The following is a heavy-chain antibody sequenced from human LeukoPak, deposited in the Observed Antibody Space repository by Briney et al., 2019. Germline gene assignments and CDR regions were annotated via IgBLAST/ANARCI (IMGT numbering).Heavy chain of an antibody. D-gene: IGHD3-10*01. CDR3: ARVGGSSDFDY. CDR1: GFTFSSYW. V-gene: IGHV3-74*01. CDR2: IATDGSSK. Sequence: PGGSLRLSCAASGFTFSSYWMPWVRQAPGKGLVGVSRIATDGSSKVYADSVKGRFTVSRDNAKNTLYLQMNSLRAEDTAVYYCARVGGSSDFDYWGQGTLVTVSS. J-gene: IGHJ4*02.